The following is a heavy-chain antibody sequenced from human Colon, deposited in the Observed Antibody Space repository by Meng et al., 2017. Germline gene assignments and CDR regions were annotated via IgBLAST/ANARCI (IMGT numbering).Heavy chain of an antibody. Sequence: QVHFHQCGAGLLKPSETLSLTCAVYGGSFNGYYWTWIRQPPGKGLEWIGYIYDSGSTNYNPSLKSRVTISVDTSKNQFSLKLSSVTAADTAVYYCARGASDYDFDYWGQGTLVTVSS. D-gene: IGHD3-22*01. CDR1: GGSFNGYY. J-gene: IGHJ4*02. CDR3: ARGASDYDFDY. V-gene: IGHV4-34*01. CDR2: IYDSGST.